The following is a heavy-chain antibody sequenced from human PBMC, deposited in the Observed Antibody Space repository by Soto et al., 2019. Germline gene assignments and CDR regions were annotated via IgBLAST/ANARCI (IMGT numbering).Heavy chain of an antibody. V-gene: IGHV1-3*01. CDR3: ARQTTVNYYYYYGMDV. Sequence: ASVKVSCKASGYTFTSYAMHWVRQAPGQRREWMGWINAGNGNTKYSQKFQGRVTITRDTSASTAYMELSSLRSEETAVYYCARQTTVNYYYYYGMDVWGQGTTVTVSS. D-gene: IGHD4-4*01. CDR2: INAGNGNT. CDR1: GYTFTSYA. J-gene: IGHJ6*02.